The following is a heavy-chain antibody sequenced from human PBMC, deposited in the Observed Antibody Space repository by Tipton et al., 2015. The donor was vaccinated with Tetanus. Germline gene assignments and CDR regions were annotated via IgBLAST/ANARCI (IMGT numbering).Heavy chain of an antibody. CDR3: ARDLRRYQQNNWFDP. CDR1: GDSISFYY. CDR2: IYYSGNT. D-gene: IGHD2-2*01. Sequence: TLSLTCTVSGDSISFYYWSWIRQPPGKGLEWIGYIYYSGNTTYNPSLKSRVTMSVDTSKNQFSLNLTSVTPADTAVYYCARDLRRYQQNNWFDPWGQGTLVTVSS. V-gene: IGHV4-59*01. J-gene: IGHJ5*02.